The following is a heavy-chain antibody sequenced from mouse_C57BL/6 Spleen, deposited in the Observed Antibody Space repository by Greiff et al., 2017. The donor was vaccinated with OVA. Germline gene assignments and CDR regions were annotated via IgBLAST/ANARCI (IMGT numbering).Heavy chain of an antibody. J-gene: IGHJ2*01. V-gene: IGHV2-2*01. CDR2: IWSGGST. CDR3: ARTAQAPHYFDY. D-gene: IGHD3-2*02. Sequence: QVQLKESGPGLVQPSQSLSITCTVSGFSLTSYGVHWVRQSPGKGLEWLGVIWSGGSTDYNAAFISRLSISKDNSKSQVFFKMNSLQSDATAIYYCARTAQAPHYFDYWGQGTTLTVSS. CDR1: GFSLTSYG.